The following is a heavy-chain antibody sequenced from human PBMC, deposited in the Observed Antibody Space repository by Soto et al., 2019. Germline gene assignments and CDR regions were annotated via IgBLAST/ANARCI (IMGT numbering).Heavy chain of an antibody. CDR2: ISAYNGNT. CDR3: ARDHFPWGSYRFSSY. Sequence: QVQLVQSGAEVKKPGASVKVSCKASGYTFTSYGISWVRQAPGQGLEWMGWISAYNGNTNYAQKLQGRVIMTTDTSTSTAYMELRSLRSDATAVYYCARDHFPWGSYRFSSYWGQGTLVTVSS. CDR1: GYTFTSYG. D-gene: IGHD3-16*02. J-gene: IGHJ4*02. V-gene: IGHV1-18*01.